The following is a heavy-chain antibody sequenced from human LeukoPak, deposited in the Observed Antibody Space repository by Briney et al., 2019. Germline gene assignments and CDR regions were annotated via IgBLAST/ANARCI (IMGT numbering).Heavy chain of an antibody. V-gene: IGHV1-2*02. J-gene: IGHJ5*02. CDR3: ARVRLYSSSFNWFDP. CDR2: INPNSGGT. Sequence: EASVTVSCKASGYTFTGYYMHWVRQAPGQGLEWVGWINPNSGGTNYAQKFKGRVTKTRDTSISTAYMELSRLRSDDTAVYYCARVRLYSSSFNWFDPWGQGTLVTVSS. D-gene: IGHD6-13*01. CDR1: GYTFTGYY.